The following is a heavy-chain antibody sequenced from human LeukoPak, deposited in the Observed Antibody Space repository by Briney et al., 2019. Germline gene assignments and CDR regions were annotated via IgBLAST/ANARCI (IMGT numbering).Heavy chain of an antibody. CDR1: GGPISSYY. CDR2: IYTSGST. Sequence: PSETLSLTCTVSGGPISSYYWSWIRQPAGKGLEWIGRIYTSGSTNYNPSLKSRVTMSVDTSKNQFSLKLSSVTAADTAVYYCARCPKTAVAGKRGYYYYMDVWGKGTTVTVPS. D-gene: IGHD6-19*01. V-gene: IGHV4-4*07. CDR3: ARCPKTAVAGKRGYYYYMDV. J-gene: IGHJ6*03.